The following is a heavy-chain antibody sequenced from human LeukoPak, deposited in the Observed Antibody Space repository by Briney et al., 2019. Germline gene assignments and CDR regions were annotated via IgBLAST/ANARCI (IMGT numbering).Heavy chain of an antibody. CDR1: DFTFGDYA. J-gene: IGHJ6*02. D-gene: IGHD5-12*01. CDR3: TRGGIVATIGYGMDV. Sequence: GGSLRLSCAASDFTFGDYALSWVRPAPGKGLEWVALIRNEAFGGTTEYAASVGGRFSISRDNSKSITYLQMNRLQTEDTGVYYCTRGGIVATIGYGMDVWGQGTTVTVFS. CDR2: IRNEAFGGTT. V-gene: IGHV3-49*04.